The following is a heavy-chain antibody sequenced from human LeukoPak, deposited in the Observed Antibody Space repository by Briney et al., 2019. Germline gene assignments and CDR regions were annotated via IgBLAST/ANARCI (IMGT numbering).Heavy chain of an antibody. CDR1: GYSISSGYY. V-gene: IGHV4-38-2*01. D-gene: IGHD1-26*01. J-gene: IGHJ4*02. CDR3: ARWASIFDY. CDR2: IYHSGST. Sequence: SETLSLTCAVSGYSISSGYYWGWIRQPPGKGLEWIGSIYHSGSTYYNPSLKSRVTISADTSKNQFSLKLSSVTAADTAVYYCARWASIFDYWGQGTLVTVSS.